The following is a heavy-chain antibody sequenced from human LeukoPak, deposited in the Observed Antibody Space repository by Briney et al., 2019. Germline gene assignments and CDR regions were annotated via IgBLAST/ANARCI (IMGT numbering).Heavy chain of an antibody. V-gene: IGHV4-34*01. CDR3: ARHFGVSSPWYFDY. CDR2: INHSGST. J-gene: IGHJ4*02. D-gene: IGHD6-13*01. Sequence: NPSETLSLTCAVYGGSFSGYYWSWIRQPPGKGLEWIGEINHSGSTNYNPSLKSRVTISVDTSKNQFSLKLSSVTAADTAVYYCARHFGVSSPWYFDYWGQGTLVTVSS. CDR1: GGSFSGYY.